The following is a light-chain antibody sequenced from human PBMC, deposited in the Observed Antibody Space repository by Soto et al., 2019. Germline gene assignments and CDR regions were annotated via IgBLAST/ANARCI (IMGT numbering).Light chain of an antibody. CDR2: DAS. CDR1: QSVSSY. Sequence: EIVLTQSPATLSLSPGERATLSCRASQSVSSYLAWYQQKPGQAPRLLIYDASNRATGIPARFSGSGSGTDFTLTFSRLEPEDFAVYYCQQRSNWPMYTFGQGTKLEIK. CDR3: QQRSNWPMYT. V-gene: IGKV3-11*01. J-gene: IGKJ2*01.